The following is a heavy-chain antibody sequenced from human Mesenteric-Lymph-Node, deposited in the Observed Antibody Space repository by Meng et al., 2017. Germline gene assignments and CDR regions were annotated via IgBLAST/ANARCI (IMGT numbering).Heavy chain of an antibody. CDR2: ITPSGGHT. V-gene: IGHV1-46*01. Sequence: QVQRVQAGAEVKKPGASVKVSCKASGYTFTTYNMHWVRQAPGQGLEWMGIITPSGGHTNYAQKFQGRLTMTRDTSTSTVYMELSRLRSDDTAVYYCARGVGYYDSSGFDYWGQGTLVTVSS. D-gene: IGHD3-22*01. J-gene: IGHJ4*02. CDR3: ARGVGYYDSSGFDY. CDR1: GYTFTTYN.